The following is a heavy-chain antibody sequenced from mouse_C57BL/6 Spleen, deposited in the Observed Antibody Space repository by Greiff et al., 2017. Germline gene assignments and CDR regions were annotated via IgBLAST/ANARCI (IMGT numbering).Heavy chain of an antibody. CDR1: GFTFSDYY. CDR3: ARVARYFDV. V-gene: IGHV5-16*01. D-gene: IGHD6-1*01. J-gene: IGHJ1*03. CDR2: INYDGSST. Sequence: EVQLVESEGGLVQPGSSMKLSCTASGFTFSDYYMAWVRQVPEKGLEWVANINYDGSSTYYLDSLKSRFIISRDNAKNLLYLQMSSLKSEDTATYYCARVARYFDVWGTGTTVTVSS.